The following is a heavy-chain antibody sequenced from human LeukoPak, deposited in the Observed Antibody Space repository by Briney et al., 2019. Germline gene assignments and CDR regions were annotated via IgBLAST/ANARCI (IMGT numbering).Heavy chain of an antibody. V-gene: IGHV3-7*05. CDR3: TRLSSSSWGAVDC. CDR2: IKQDGSEK. D-gene: IGHD7-27*01. J-gene: IGHJ4*02. CDR1: GFTLSSSW. Sequence: GGSLRLSCAATGFTLSSSWMNWVRQAPGKGLEWVANIKQDGSEKNYVDSVKGRFTISRDNAKNSVYLQMSSLRAEDTAVYFCTRLSSSSWGAVDCWGQGTLVTVSS.